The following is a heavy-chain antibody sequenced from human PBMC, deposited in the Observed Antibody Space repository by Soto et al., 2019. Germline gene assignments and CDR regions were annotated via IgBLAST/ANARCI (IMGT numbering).Heavy chain of an antibody. CDR2: IYRSGTT. CDR1: GGSVSGGTYS. V-gene: IGHV4-30-2*01. CDR3: GRGKTQYFLDL. J-gene: IGHJ4*02. Sequence: SETLSLTCDVSGGSVSGGTYSWTWIRQAPGKGLEWIGYIYRSGTTYYNPSLKSRVSISVDRSRNQFSLNLTSMTAADTAVYYCGRGKTQYFLDLWGQGNLVTVSS. D-gene: IGHD1-26*01.